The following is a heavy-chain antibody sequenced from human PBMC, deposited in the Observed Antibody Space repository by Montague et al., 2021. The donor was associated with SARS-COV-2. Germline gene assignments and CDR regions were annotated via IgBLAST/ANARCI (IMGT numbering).Heavy chain of an antibody. CDR2: MYNSENT. J-gene: IGHJ2*01. D-gene: IGHD3-22*01. CDR1: GGSMSGYN. CDR3: ARRGYYDSAGYHWHLDL. Sequence: SETLSLTCNVAGGSMSGYNWSWIRQPPGKGLQWIGSMYNSENTSYNPSLKSRVTISVDTSKKQFSLRLSSVTAADTAVYFCARRGYYDSAGYHWHLDLWGRGMLVTVSS. V-gene: IGHV4-59*08.